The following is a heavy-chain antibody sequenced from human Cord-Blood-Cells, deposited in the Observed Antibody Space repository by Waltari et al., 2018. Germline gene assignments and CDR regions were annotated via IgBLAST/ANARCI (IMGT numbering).Heavy chain of an antibody. J-gene: IGHJ6*03. V-gene: IGHV1-2*02. Sequence: QVQLVQSGAEVKKPGASVKVSCKASGYTFTGSYMHWVRQAPGQGLEWMGWIEPNSGATNYAQKVQGRVTMTRDPAIRTAYMGLSRLRSDDTAVYYCAIYSGYDYGVDYYYYMDVWGKGTTVTVSS. CDR2: IEPNSGAT. D-gene: IGHD5-12*01. CDR1: GYTFTGSY. CDR3: AIYSGYDYGVDYYYYMDV.